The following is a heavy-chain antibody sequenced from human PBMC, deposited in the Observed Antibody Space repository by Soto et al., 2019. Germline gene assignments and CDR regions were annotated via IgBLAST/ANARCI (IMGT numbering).Heavy chain of an antibody. J-gene: IGHJ4*02. CDR1: GGSISSYY. CDR3: ARGGVTMVRGFPLYY. V-gene: IGHV4-59*12. CDR2: IYYSGST. Sequence: PSETLSLTCTVSGGSISSYYWSWIRQPPGKGLEWIGYIYYSGSTNYNPSLKSRVTISVDTSKNQFSLKLSSVTAADTAVYYCARGGVTMVRGFPLYYWGQGTLVTFSS. D-gene: IGHD3-10*01.